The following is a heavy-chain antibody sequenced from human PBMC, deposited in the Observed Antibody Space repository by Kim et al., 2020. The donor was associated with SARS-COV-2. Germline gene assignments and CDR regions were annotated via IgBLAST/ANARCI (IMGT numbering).Heavy chain of an antibody. V-gene: IGHV4-39*07. D-gene: IGHD3-16*01. Sequence: SETLSLTCSVYGGSMSSSNYYWGWIRQPPGKRLEWIGGIHNSGTTYYNPSLKSRVTMSVDTSKMQFSLKLNFVTAADTAVYYCARDLGWGFNWFDPWGQGALVTVSS. CDR3: ARDLGWGFNWFDP. J-gene: IGHJ5*02. CDR2: IHNSGTT. CDR1: GGSMSSSNYY.